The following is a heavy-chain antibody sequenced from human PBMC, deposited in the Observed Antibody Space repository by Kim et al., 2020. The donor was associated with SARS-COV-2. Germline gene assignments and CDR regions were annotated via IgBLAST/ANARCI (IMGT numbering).Heavy chain of an antibody. V-gene: IGHV1-18*01. CDR3: ARDMGSSTSCFDY. J-gene: IGHJ4*02. Sequence: YAQKLQGRVTMTTDTSTSTAYMELRSLRSDDTAVYYCARDMGSSTSCFDYWGQGTLVTVSS. D-gene: IGHD2-2*01.